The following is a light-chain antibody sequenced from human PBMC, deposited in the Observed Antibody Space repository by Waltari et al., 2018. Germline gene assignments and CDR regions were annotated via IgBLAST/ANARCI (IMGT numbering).Light chain of an antibody. CDR2: AAP. CDR1: QGIRND. Sequence: AIQMTQSPSSLSASVGDRVTITCRSSQGIRNDLGWYQQKPGKAPKLLIYAAPSLQSGVPSRFSGSGSGTDFTLIISSLQPEDFATYYCLQDYNYPFTFGPGTKVDIK. CDR3: LQDYNYPFT. J-gene: IGKJ3*01. V-gene: IGKV1-6*01.